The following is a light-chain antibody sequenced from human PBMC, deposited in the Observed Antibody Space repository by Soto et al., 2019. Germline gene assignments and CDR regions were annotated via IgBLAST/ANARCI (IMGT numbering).Light chain of an antibody. V-gene: IGKV3-11*01. Sequence: EIVLTQSPATLSLSPGGRATLSCRASQSVSSYLAWYQQKPGQAPRLLIYDASNRATGIPARFSGSGSGTDFTLTISGLQPEDFAVYYCQQYGTSPGTFGQGTKVDIK. CDR2: DAS. CDR1: QSVSSY. J-gene: IGKJ1*01. CDR3: QQYGTSPGT.